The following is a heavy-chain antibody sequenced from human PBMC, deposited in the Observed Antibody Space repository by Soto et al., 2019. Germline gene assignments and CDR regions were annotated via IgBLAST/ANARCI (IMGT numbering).Heavy chain of an antibody. J-gene: IGHJ4*02. V-gene: IGHV1-3*05. CDR1: GYTFTSYA. Sequence: QVQLVQSGAEEKKPGASVKVSCKASGYTFTSYAMHWVRQAPGQRLEWMGWINAGNGNTKYSQKFQGRVTITRDTXXXXXXXXXXXLXXXXXXXXXXARSIVXXTALDYWGQGTLVTVSS. D-gene: IGHD2-21*01. CDR2: INAGNGNT. CDR3: ARSIVXXTALDY.